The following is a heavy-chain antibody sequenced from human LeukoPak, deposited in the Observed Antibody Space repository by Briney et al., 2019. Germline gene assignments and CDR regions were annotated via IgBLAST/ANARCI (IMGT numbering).Heavy chain of an antibody. CDR2: IYHSGST. Sequence: SEALSLTCAVSGGSISSGGYSWSWIRQPPGKGLEWIGEIYHSGSTNYNPSLKSRVTISVDKSKNQFSLKLSSVTAADTAVYYCARVVAVADDFDYWGQGTLVTVSS. D-gene: IGHD6-19*01. J-gene: IGHJ4*02. CDR1: GGSISSGGYS. V-gene: IGHV4-30-2*01. CDR3: ARVVAVADDFDY.